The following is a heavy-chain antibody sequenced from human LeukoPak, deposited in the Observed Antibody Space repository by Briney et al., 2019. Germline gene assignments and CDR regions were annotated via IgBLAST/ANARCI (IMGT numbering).Heavy chain of an antibody. CDR2: ISYDGSNK. CDR3: ATDYDIKALDY. D-gene: IGHD3-9*01. CDR1: GFTFSSYG. J-gene: IGHJ4*02. Sequence: GGSLRLSCAASGFTFSSYGMHWVCQAPGKGLEWVAVISYDGSNKYYADSVKGRFTISRDNSKNTLYLQMNSLRAEDTAVYYCATDYDIKALDYWGQGTLVTVSS. V-gene: IGHV3-30*03.